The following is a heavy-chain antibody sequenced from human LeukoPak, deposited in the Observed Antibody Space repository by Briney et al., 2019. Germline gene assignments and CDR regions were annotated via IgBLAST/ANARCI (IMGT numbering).Heavy chain of an antibody. J-gene: IGHJ6*02. CDR2: INHSGST. V-gene: IGHV4-34*01. Sequence: SETLSLTCAVYGGSFSGYYWSWIRQPPGKGLEWIGEINHSGSTNYNPSLKSRVTISVDTSKNQFSLKLSSVTAADTAVYYCARGYSRVYYYYGMDVWGQGTTVTVSS. CDR1: GGSFSGYY. D-gene: IGHD2-21*01. CDR3: ARGYSRVYYYYGMDV.